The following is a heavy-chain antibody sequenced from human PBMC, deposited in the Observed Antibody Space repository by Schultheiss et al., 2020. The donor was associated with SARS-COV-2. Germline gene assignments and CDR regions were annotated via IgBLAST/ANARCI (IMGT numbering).Heavy chain of an antibody. D-gene: IGHD3-10*01. CDR2: IYTTGST. Sequence: LRLSCTVSGGSISSSSYYWGWIRQPAGKGLEWIGRIYTTGSTNYNPSLKSRVTISVDTSKNQFFLKLTSVTAADTAVYYCTRGVLGFDYWGQGTLVTVSS. CDR1: GGSISSSSYY. V-gene: IGHV4-61*02. CDR3: TRGVLGFDY. J-gene: IGHJ4*02.